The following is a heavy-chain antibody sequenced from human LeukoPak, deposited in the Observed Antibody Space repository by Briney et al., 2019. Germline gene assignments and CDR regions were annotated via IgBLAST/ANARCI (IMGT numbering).Heavy chain of an antibody. J-gene: IGHJ6*02. CDR1: GFTFNAYA. CDR2: IRKDGNDE. D-gene: IGHD6-13*01. V-gene: IGHV3-30*02. Sequence: PGGSLRLSCAASGFTFNAYAIHWVRQAPGKGLEWVAFIRKDGNDENYADSVKGRFTISRDNSKNTLYLQMNSLRTEDTAVYYCAKGAASRWAAASCMDVWGQGTTVTVSS. CDR3: AKGAASRWAAASCMDV.